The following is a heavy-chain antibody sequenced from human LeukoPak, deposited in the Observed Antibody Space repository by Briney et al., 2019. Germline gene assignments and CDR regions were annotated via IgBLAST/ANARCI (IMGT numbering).Heavy chain of an antibody. CDR2: IKGDGSSI. CDR1: GFTFSNYW. Sequence: GGSLRLSCAASGFTFSNYWMYWVRQAPGKGLVWVSRIKGDGSSIIYADSVKGRFTISRDNAKNTLYLQMNSLRAEDTAMYYCARVYSNYDPAAMDVWGQGTTVTVSS. J-gene: IGHJ6*02. CDR3: ARVYSNYDPAAMDV. D-gene: IGHD4-11*01. V-gene: IGHV3-74*01.